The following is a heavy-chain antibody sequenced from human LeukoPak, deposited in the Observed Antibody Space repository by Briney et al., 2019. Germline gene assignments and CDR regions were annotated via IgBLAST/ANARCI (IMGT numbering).Heavy chain of an antibody. V-gene: IGHV4-59*01. D-gene: IGHD3-22*01. CDR2: IYSGGTT. CDR3: ARDDSSGFYCDI. J-gene: IGHJ4*02. Sequence: PSETLSPTCTVSGGSISSYSWSWIRQPPGKGLEWIGYIYSGGTTDYNPSLKSRVTISLDTSQNQLSLKLSSVTAADTAVYYCARDDSSGFYCDIWGQGTLVTVSP. CDR1: GGSISSYS.